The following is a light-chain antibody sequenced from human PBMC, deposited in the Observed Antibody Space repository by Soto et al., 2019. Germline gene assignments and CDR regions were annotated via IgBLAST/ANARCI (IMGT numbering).Light chain of an antibody. CDR3: QQSYSTPRGT. V-gene: IGKV1-39*01. Sequence: QMTQSPSSLSVSVGDRVTITCRARQSISSYLNWYQQKPGKAPKLLIYAASSLQSGVPSRFSGSGSGTDFPLTISSLQPEDFATYYCQQSYSTPRGTFGQGTKVEIK. CDR1: QSISSY. J-gene: IGKJ1*01. CDR2: AAS.